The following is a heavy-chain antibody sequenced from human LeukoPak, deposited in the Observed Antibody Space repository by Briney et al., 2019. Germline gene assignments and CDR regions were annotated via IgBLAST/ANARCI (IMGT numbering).Heavy chain of an antibody. V-gene: IGHV3-21*01. CDR3: ARRATTERGHSYGLDY. J-gene: IGHJ4*02. D-gene: IGHD5-18*01. CDR1: GFAFTNYP. Sequence: GGSLRLSCVASGFAFTNYPMNWVRQAPGKGLEWVSSIGTSNSYIYYADSVTGRFTISRDNAKNSLYLQMNSLRAEDTAVYYCARRATTERGHSYGLDYWGQGTLVTVSS. CDR2: IGTSNSYI.